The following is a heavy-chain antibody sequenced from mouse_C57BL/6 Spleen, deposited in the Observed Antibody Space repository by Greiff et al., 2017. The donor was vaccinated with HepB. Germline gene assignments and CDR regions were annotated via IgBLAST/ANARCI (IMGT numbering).Heavy chain of an antibody. Sequence: VQLQQSGAELVMPGASVKLSCKASGYTFTSYWMHWVKQRPGQGLEWIGEIDPSDSYTNYNQKFKGKSTLTVDKSSSTAYMQLSSLTSEDSAVYYCARNPYYYGSSYARYFDVWGTGTTVTVSS. CDR3: ARNPYYYGSSYARYFDV. V-gene: IGHV1-69*01. CDR1: GYTFTSYW. CDR2: IDPSDSYT. D-gene: IGHD1-1*01. J-gene: IGHJ1*03.